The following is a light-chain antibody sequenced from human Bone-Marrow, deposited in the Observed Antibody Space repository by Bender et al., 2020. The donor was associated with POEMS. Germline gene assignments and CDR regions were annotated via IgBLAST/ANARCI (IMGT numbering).Light chain of an antibody. Sequence: QSALTQPASVSGSPGQSITISCTGTSSDVGNCNYVSWYQQHPGEAPKLIIYDVSDRPSGVSDRFSGSKSGNTASLTISGLQTEDEADYYCSSFASSHTRVFGGGTKVTVL. V-gene: IGLV2-14*03. CDR3: SSFASSHTRV. CDR1: SSDVGNCNY. CDR2: DVS. J-gene: IGLJ3*02.